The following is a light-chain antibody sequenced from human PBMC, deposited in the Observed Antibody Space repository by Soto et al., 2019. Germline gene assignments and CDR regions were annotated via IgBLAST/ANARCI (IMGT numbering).Light chain of an antibody. CDR2: LAS. J-gene: IGKJ3*01. V-gene: IGKV1-17*02. Sequence: DTQMTQSPSSLSASVGDRVTITCRASQDIRTDLAWYQQKPGKAPKRLIYLASNLQGGVPPRFSGSGSGTEFTLTISHLQPADVGTYCCLQPNGYPYTFGPRTK. CDR3: LQPNGYPYT. CDR1: QDIRTD.